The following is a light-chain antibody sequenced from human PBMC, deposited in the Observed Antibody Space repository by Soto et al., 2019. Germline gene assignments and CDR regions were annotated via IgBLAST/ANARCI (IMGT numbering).Light chain of an antibody. Sequence: EIGMTQSPATLSVSPGERATLSCMASQTIGSNLAWYQQKPGQPPRLLIYDASTRATDIPARFTGSGSGTEFTLTISSLQSEDFAVFYCQQYNNWPPTWTFGQGTKVDVK. J-gene: IGKJ1*01. V-gene: IGKV3-15*01. CDR3: QQYNNWPPTWT. CDR2: DAS. CDR1: QTIGSN.